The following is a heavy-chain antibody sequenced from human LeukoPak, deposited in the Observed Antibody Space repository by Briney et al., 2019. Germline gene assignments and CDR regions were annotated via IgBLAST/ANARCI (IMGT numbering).Heavy chain of an antibody. CDR3: AELGITMIGGV. V-gene: IGHV3-48*03. J-gene: IGHJ6*04. CDR2: ISSSGSTI. CDR1: EFTFNSYA. D-gene: IGHD3-10*02. Sequence: GGSLRLSCVASEFTFNSYAMSWVRQAPGKGLEWVSYISSSGSTIYYADSVKGRFTISRDNAKNSLYLQMNSLRAEDTAVYYCAELGITMIGGVWGKGTTVTISS.